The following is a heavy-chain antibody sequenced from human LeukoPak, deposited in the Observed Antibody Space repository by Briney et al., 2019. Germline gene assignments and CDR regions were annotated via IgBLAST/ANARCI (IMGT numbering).Heavy chain of an antibody. CDR2: IIPIFGTA. CDR1: GGTFSSYA. V-gene: IGHV1-69*13. D-gene: IGHD3-9*01. Sequence: ASVTVSCKASGGTFSSYAISWVRQAPGQGLEWMGGIIPIFGTANYAQKFQGRVTITADESTSTAYMELSSLRSEDTAVYYCASLRGLLRYFDWNENWFDPWGQGTLVTVSS. CDR3: ASLRGLLRYFDWNENWFDP. J-gene: IGHJ5*02.